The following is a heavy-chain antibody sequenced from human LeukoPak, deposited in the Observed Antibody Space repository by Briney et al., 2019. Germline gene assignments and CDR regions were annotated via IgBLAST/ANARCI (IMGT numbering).Heavy chain of an antibody. J-gene: IGHJ6*02. CDR1: GFTVSSNY. V-gene: IGHV3-53*05. CDR2: IYSGGST. CDR3: AKDYSWVAYYYYGMDV. Sequence: PGGSLRLSCAASGFTVSSNYMSWVRQAPGKGLEWVSVIYSGGSTYYADSVKGRFTISRDNSKNTLYLQMNSLRAEDTAVYYCAKDYSWVAYYYYGMDVWGQGTTVTVSS. D-gene: IGHD2-15*01.